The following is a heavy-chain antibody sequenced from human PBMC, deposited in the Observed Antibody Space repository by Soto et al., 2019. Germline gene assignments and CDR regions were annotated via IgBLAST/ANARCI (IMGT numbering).Heavy chain of an antibody. CDR1: GGSISSGGYY. CDR2: IYYSGST. CDR3: AGGRIYCSGGSCPLDWYDR. Sequence: SETLSLTCTVSGGSISSGGYYWSWIRQHPGKGLEWIGYIYYSGSTYYNPTLKSRVTISVDTSKNQFSLKLSTVTAADTAVYYCAGGRIYCSGGSCPLDWYDRCGEGTVIIVS. V-gene: IGHV4-31*03. J-gene: IGHJ5*02. D-gene: IGHD2-15*01.